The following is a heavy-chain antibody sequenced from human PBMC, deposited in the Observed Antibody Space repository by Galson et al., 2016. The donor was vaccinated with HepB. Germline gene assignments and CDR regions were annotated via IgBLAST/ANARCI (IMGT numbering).Heavy chain of an antibody. Sequence: SLRLSCAASGFTLSSYSINWVRQAPGKGLEWVSSISRSSSYIYYADSVKGRLTISRDNAKNSVYLQMNSLRVEDTAVYYCARVIGWFAEISGGAFDIWGQGTMVTVSS. CDR2: ISRSSSYI. V-gene: IGHV3-21*01. CDR1: GFTLSSYS. D-gene: IGHD3-10*01. J-gene: IGHJ3*02. CDR3: ARVIGWFAEISGGAFDI.